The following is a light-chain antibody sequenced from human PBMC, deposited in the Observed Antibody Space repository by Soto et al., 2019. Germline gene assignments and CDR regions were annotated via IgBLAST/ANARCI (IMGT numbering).Light chain of an antibody. J-gene: IGKJ5*01. CDR3: QQSHTTPYT. CDR2: AAS. Sequence: DVQMTQCPSSLSASIGDRVTITCRASQRIRTSLNWYQHKPGKAPKLLIYAASSLESGVPSRFSGSGSGTDFNLTICSLQPEDFATYYCQQSHTTPYTFGEGTRLEIK. V-gene: IGKV1-39*01. CDR1: QRIRTS.